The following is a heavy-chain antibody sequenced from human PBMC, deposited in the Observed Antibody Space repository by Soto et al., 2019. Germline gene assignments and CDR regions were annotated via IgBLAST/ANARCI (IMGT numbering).Heavy chain of an antibody. V-gene: IGHV3-23*01. CDR3: AKDKSWNPEPGDYGMDV. J-gene: IGHJ6*02. Sequence: GGSLRLSCAASGFTFDTYTMSWVRQAPGTGLEWVSTISGSGGSTDYPTSVKGRFTISRDNSKNTLYLQMNSLGVDDTAIYYCAKDKSWNPEPGDYGMDVWGQGTTVTVSS. CDR2: ISGSGGST. CDR1: GFTFDTYT. D-gene: IGHD1-1*01.